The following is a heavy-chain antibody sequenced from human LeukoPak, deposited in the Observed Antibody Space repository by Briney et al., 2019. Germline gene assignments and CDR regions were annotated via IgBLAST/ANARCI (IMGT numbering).Heavy chain of an antibody. D-gene: IGHD6-13*01. CDR2: IYYSGST. V-gene: IGHV4-59*12. CDR1: GGSISSYY. Sequence: PSETLSLTCTVSGGSISSYYWSWIRQPPGKGLEWIGYIYYSGSTYYNPSLKSRVTISVDTSKNQFSLKLSSVTAADTAVYYCATTQKYSSSWYDGPWGQGTLVTVSS. CDR3: ATTQKYSSSWYDGP. J-gene: IGHJ5*02.